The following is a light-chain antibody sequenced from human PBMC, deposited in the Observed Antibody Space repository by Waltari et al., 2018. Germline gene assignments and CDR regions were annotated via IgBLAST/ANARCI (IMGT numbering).Light chain of an antibody. CDR2: DVS. V-gene: IGLV2-14*03. CDR3: SSYISSSTLEL. J-gene: IGLJ2*01. CDR1: SSDVGAYNY. Sequence: QSALTQPASVSGSPGQSITISCTGTSSDVGAYNYVSWYQQHPGKAPKLMIFDVSSRPSWVSIRLSVSKYGNTASLTISGLQAEDEADYYCSSYISSSTLELFGGGTSLTVL.